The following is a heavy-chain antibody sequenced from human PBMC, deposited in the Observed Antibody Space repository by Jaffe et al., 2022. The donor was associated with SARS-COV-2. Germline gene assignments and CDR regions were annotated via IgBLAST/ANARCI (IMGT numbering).Heavy chain of an antibody. J-gene: IGHJ6*02. CDR3: ARDRVGTNYGGMDV. Sequence: QVQLQESGPGLVNPSETLSLTCTVSGGSVSSYYWSWIRQSPGKGLEWIGYIFSSGYTNYNPSLKSRVTMSVDASKTQFSLKLTSVTAADSAIYYCARDRVGTNYGGMDVWGQGTTVTVSS. CDR1: GGSVSSYY. V-gene: IGHV4-59*02. CDR2: IFSSGYT. D-gene: IGHD1-1*01.